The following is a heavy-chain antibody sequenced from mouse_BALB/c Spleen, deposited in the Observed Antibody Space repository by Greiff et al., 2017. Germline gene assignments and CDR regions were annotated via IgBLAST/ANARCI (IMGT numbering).Heavy chain of an antibody. CDR3: ARQRELRYYAMDY. CDR1: GFTFSSYT. CDR2: ISSGGSYT. D-gene: IGHD3-1*01. J-gene: IGHJ4*01. V-gene: IGHV5-9-1*01. Sequence: EVMLVESGGGLVKPGGSLKLSCAASGFTFSSYTMSWVRQTPEKRLEWVATISSGGSYTYYPDSVKGRFTISRDNAKNTLYLQMSSLRSEDTAMYYCARQRELRYYAMDYWGQGTSVTVSS.